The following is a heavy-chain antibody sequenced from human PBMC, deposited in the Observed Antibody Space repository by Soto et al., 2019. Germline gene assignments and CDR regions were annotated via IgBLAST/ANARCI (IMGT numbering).Heavy chain of an antibody. Sequence: QVQLQESGPGLVKPSETLTLTCAVSGASISTGKWWSWVRQPPGKGLEWIGEISHGVSANYNPALRSRVTIAVDKSKNPFALQLSVTAADTAMSYCTRDGAFGYSLAYWGQGTLVTVSS. J-gene: IGHJ4*02. CDR3: TRDGAFGYSLAY. CDR1: GASISTGKW. D-gene: IGHD5-18*01. CDR2: ISHGVSA. V-gene: IGHV4-4*02.